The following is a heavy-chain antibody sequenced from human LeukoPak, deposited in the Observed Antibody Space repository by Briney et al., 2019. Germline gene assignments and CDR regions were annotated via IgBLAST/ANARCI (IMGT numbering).Heavy chain of an antibody. J-gene: IGHJ3*01. CDR1: GFTFSDYW. CDR3: ARDVQGAFDV. V-gene: IGHV3-7*01. Sequence: GGSLRLSCAASGFTFSDYWMGWVRQAPGKGLEWVTNIKQDGSVRDYVDSVKGRFTISRDNARNSLHLQMNSLRAKDTAVYYCARDVQGAFDVWGQGTMVTVSS. CDR2: IKQDGSVR.